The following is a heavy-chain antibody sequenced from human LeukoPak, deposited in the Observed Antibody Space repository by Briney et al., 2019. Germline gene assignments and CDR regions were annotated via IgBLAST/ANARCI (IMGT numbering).Heavy chain of an antibody. CDR3: ARGAEFIAVDAFDI. J-gene: IGHJ3*02. CDR1: CNTFTSYR. Sequence: ASLKISCKASCNTFTSYRISWVRHTPVQRLEWIGWITTYNAYTNYAQKLQGIVTMTTDTSTSTAYMELRSMRSDDTAVYYCARGAEFIAVDAFDIWGEGTMVTVSS. D-gene: IGHD6-19*01. V-gene: IGHV1-18*01. CDR2: ITTYNAYT.